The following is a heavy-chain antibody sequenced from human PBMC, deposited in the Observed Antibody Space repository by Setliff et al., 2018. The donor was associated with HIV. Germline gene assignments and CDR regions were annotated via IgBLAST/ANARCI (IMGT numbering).Heavy chain of an antibody. J-gene: IGHJ4*01. CDR1: GVSVNNDDDY. Sequence: KPSETLSLTCAVSGVSVNNDDDYWGWIRQPPGKGLEWIAIIHQSGTAHKRPSLESRVTISIDTSENLFSLKLSGVTAADTAIYYCARQVGEGKWYLDSWGHGTLVTVSS. CDR2: IHQSGTA. V-gene: IGHV4-39*01. D-gene: IGHD1-26*01. CDR3: ARQVGEGKWYLDS.